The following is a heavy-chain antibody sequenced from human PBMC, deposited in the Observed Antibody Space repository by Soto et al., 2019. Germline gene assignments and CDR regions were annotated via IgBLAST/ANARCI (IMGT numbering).Heavy chain of an antibody. CDR2: ISGSGGST. CDR3: ARGPHYSGYDFPGY. Sequence: PGGSLRLSCAASGFTFSSYAMSWVRQAPGKGLEWVSAISGSGGSTYYADSVKGRFTISRDNAKNTLYLQMNSLRAEDTAVYYCARGPHYSGYDFPGYWGQGTLVTVSS. J-gene: IGHJ4*02. D-gene: IGHD5-12*01. V-gene: IGHV3-23*01. CDR1: GFTFSSYA.